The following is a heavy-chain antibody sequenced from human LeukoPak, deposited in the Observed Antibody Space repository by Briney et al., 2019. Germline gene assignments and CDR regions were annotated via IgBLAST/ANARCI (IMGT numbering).Heavy chain of an antibody. J-gene: IGHJ4*02. CDR3: ARRPSDYDFWSGYFDY. Sequence: SETLSLTCTVPGGSISSHYWSWIRQPPGKGLEWIGYIYYSGSTNYNPSLKSRVTISVDTSKNQFSLKLSSVTAADTAVYYCARRPSDYDFWSGYFDYWGQGTLVTVSS. CDR2: IYYSGST. CDR1: GGSISSHY. D-gene: IGHD3-3*01. V-gene: IGHV4-59*11.